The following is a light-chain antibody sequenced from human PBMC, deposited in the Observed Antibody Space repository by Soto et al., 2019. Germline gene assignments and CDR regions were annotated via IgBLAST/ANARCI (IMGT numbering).Light chain of an antibody. CDR3: QQRSHWPMYT. CDR1: QSVSNY. J-gene: IGKJ2*01. CDR2: DAS. Sequence: EIVLTQSPATLSLSPGERATLSCRASQSVSNYLAWYQQKPGQAPRLLVYDASNRATGIPARFSGSGSGTDFTLTISSLEPEDFAVYYCQQRSHWPMYTFGQGTKLEIK. V-gene: IGKV3-11*01.